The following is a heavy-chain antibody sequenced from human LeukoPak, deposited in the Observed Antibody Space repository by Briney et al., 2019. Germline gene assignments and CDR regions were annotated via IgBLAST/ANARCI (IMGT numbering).Heavy chain of an antibody. V-gene: IGHV1-18*01. D-gene: IGHD3-10*01. CDR1: GYSFNNYG. CDR2: ISAYDGET. CDR3: ARVPSSAHQLFSSDY. J-gene: IGHJ4*02. Sequence: APLRVSCKASGYSFNNYGISWVRQAPGQGLEWMGWISAYDGETRCKQNLQGRVTMTTDTSTSTAYMELTSLTTDDTAVYYCARVPSSAHQLFSSDYWGQGTLVTVSS.